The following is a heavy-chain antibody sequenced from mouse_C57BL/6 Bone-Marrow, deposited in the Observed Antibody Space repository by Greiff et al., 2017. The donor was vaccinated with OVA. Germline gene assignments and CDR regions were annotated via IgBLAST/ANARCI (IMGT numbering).Heavy chain of an antibody. CDR2: ISSGSSTI. CDR3: AHYGSRYAMDY. V-gene: IGHV5-17*01. CDR1: GFTFSDYG. J-gene: IGHJ4*01. Sequence: EVKLMESGGGLVKPGGSLKLSCAASGFTFSDYGMHWVSQAPEKGLEWVAYISSGSSTIYYADTVKGRFTISRDNAKNTLFLQMTSLRSEDTAMYYCAHYGSRYAMDYWGQGTSVTVSS. D-gene: IGHD1-1*01.